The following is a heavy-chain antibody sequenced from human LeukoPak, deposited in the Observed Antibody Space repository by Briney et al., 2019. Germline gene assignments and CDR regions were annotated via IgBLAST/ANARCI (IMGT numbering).Heavy chain of an antibody. CDR3: CHSLSGRTGAFDI. J-gene: IGHJ3*02. D-gene: IGHD2-21*01. CDR2: TYYRSKWYN. CDR1: GDSVSSNSAA. V-gene: IGHV6-1*01. Sequence: SQTLSLTCAISGDSVSSNSAAWNWIRQSPSRGLEWLGRTYYRSKWYNDYAVSVKSRITINPDTSKNQFSLHLDSVTPEDTAVYYCCHSLSGRTGAFDIWGRGTVVTVSS.